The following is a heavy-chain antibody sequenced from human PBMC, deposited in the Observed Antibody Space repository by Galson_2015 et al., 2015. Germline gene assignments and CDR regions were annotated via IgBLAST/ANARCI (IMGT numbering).Heavy chain of an antibody. D-gene: IGHD2-15*01. J-gene: IGHJ3*02. CDR3: AREGSLGYCSGGSCAECAFDI. V-gene: IGHV4-39*07. Sequence: ETLSLTCTVSGGSISSSSYYWGWIRQPPGKGLEWIGSIYYSGSTYYNPSLKSRVTISVDTSKNQFSLKLSSVTAADTAVYYCAREGSLGYCSGGSCAECAFDIWGQGTMVTVSS. CDR2: IYYSGST. CDR1: GGSISSSSYY.